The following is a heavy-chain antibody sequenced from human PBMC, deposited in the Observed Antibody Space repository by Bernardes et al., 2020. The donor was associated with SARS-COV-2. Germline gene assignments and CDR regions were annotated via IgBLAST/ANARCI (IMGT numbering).Heavy chain of an antibody. CDR2: INQDGNKV. CDR3: ATVSR. Sequence: GSLRLPCLTFEFIFSSNWMTWVRHAPGKGLEWVANINQDGNKVNYLESVKGRFTISRDNVKNTLYLQMNSLRAEDTATYYCATVSRWGQGTLVTVSS. V-gene: IGHV3-7*01. J-gene: IGHJ4*02. CDR1: EFIFSSNW.